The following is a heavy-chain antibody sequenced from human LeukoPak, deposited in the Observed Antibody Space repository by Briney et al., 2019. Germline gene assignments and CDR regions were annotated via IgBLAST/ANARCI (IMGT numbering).Heavy chain of an antibody. CDR2: INPNSGGT. D-gene: IGHD3-3*01. Sequence: ASVKVSCKASGYTFTNYDINWVRQATGQGLEWMGWINPNSGGTNYAQKFQGRVTMTRDTSISTAYMELSRLRSDDTAVYYCARALRITIFNWFDPWGQGTLVTVSS. CDR1: GYTFTNYD. V-gene: IGHV1-2*02. CDR3: ARALRITIFNWFDP. J-gene: IGHJ5*02.